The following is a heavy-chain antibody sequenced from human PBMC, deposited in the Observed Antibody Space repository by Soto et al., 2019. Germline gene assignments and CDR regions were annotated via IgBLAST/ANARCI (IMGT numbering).Heavy chain of an antibody. J-gene: IGHJ4*02. Sequence: PGGSLRLSCAAAGFTISSSWMHSVRQAPGKGLVWVSRINSDGSSTSYADSVKGRFTISRDNAKNTLYLQMNSLRAEDTAVYYCARPERSYYYDSSGYSGPDYWGQGT. CDR3: ARPERSYYYDSSGYSGPDY. CDR1: GFTISSSW. V-gene: IGHV3-74*01. D-gene: IGHD3-22*01. CDR2: INSDGSST.